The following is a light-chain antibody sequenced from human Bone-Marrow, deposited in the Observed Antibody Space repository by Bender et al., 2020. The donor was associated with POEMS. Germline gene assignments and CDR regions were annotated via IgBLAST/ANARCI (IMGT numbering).Light chain of an antibody. J-gene: IGLJ3*02. CDR3: SAWDGSLNGWV. V-gene: IGLV1-44*01. Sequence: QSVLTQPPSASVTPGQRVTISCSGSSSNIGGNAVNWWQQLPGTAPKLLIYGNDQRPAGVPDRFSGSKSGTSASLAISGLQSEDEADYFCSAWDGSLNGWVFGGGTELTVL. CDR2: GND. CDR1: SSNIGGNA.